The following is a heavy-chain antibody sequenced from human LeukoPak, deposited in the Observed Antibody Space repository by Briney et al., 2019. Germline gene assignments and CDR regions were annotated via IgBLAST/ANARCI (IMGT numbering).Heavy chain of an antibody. CDR3: ARYDSRGSASTRFDY. CDR1: GYSLGKNYY. D-gene: IGHD3-16*01. V-gene: IGHV4-38-2*02. CDR2: IYGRAST. Sequence: SETLSLTCTVSGYSLGKNYYWGWIRQSPGKGLEWIGRIYGRASTSYNPSLMNRVTMSVDTSKNHFSLQLTSVTAADTAVYYCARYDSRGSASTRFDYWGPGILVTVSS. J-gene: IGHJ4*02.